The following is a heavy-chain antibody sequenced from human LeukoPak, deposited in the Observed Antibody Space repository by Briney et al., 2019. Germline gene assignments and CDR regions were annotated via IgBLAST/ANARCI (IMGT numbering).Heavy chain of an antibody. CDR3: ASEDANRGMTTVTPFDY. D-gene: IGHD4-17*01. CDR2: IMPIFGTA. V-gene: IGHV1-69*06. J-gene: IGHJ4*02. Sequence: ASVKVSCKASGGTFSSYAISWVRQAPGQGLEWMRGIMPIFGTANYAQKFQGRVTMTEDTSTDTAYMELSSLRSDDTAVYYCASEDANRGMTTVTPFDYWGQGTLVTVSS. CDR1: GGTFSSYA.